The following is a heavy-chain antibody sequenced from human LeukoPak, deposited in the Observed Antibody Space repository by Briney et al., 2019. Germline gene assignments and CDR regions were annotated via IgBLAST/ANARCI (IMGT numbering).Heavy chain of an antibody. CDR1: GGTFSSYA. J-gene: IGHJ6*04. Sequence: ASVKVSCKASGGTFSSYAISWVRQAPGHGLEWMGGIIPIFGTANYAQKFQGRVTITADESASTAYMELSSLRSEDTAVYYCARISVGYCSSTSCQVYYGMDVWGKGTTVTVSS. D-gene: IGHD2-2*01. V-gene: IGHV1-69*13. CDR3: ARISVGYCSSTSCQVYYGMDV. CDR2: IIPIFGTA.